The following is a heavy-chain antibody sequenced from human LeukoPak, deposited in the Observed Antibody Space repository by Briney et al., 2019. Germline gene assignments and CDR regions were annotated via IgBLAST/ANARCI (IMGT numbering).Heavy chain of an antibody. D-gene: IGHD1-26*01. Sequence: GGSLKLSCAASGFTFSSYWMSWVRQAPGKGLEWVANIKQDGSEKYYVDSVKGRFTISRDNAKNALYLQMNSLRAEDTAVYYCARYSGSYEVNYYYYYGMDVWGQGTTVTVSS. J-gene: IGHJ6*02. CDR1: GFTFSSYW. CDR2: IKQDGSEK. CDR3: ARYSGSYEVNYYYYYGMDV. V-gene: IGHV3-7*03.